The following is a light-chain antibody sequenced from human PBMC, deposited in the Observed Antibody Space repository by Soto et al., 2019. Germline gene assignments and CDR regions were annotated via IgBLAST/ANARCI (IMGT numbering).Light chain of an antibody. J-gene: IGKJ1*01. CDR2: DAS. V-gene: IGKV3-15*01. CDR3: QQHNDWPWT. CDR1: QIVSGN. Sequence: EIVMTQSPATLSLSPGERATLSVRASQIVSGNLVWYQQKPGQAPRPLIYDASTRATDVPARFSGSGSGTEFTLTIGSLQSEDFAVYYCQQHNDWPWTFGQGTKVDIK.